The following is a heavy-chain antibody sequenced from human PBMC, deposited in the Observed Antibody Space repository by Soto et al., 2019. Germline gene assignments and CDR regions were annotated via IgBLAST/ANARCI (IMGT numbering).Heavy chain of an antibody. CDR2: ISAYNGNT. CDR1: GYTFTSYG. Sequence: ASVKVSCKASGYTFTSYGISWVRQAPGQGLEWMGWISAYNGNTNHAQKLQGRVTMTTDTSTSTAYMELRSLRSDDTAVYYCARVAPIVGATNVIADYWGQGTLVTVSS. J-gene: IGHJ4*02. CDR3: ARVAPIVGATNVIADY. D-gene: IGHD1-26*01. V-gene: IGHV1-18*01.